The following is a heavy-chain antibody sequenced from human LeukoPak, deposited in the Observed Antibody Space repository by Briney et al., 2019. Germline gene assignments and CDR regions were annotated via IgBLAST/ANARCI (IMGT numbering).Heavy chain of an antibody. Sequence: SETLSLTCTVSGGSISSSSYYWGWIRQPPGTGLEWIGSIYYSGSTYYNPSLKSRVTISVDTSKNQFSLKLSSVTAADTAVYYCARGMDSSGYSDAFDIWGQGTMVTVSS. CDR1: GGSISSSSYY. J-gene: IGHJ3*02. CDR2: IYYSGST. D-gene: IGHD3-22*01. CDR3: ARGMDSSGYSDAFDI. V-gene: IGHV4-39*01.